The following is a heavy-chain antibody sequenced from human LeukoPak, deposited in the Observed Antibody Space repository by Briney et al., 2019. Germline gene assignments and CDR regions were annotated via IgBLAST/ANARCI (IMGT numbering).Heavy chain of an antibody. Sequence: ASVKVSCKASGYTFTTYAINWVRQAPGQGLEWMGWINTNTGNPTYAQGFTGRFVFSLDTSVSTAYLQLSSLKAEDTVVYYCARDQGEQQRDSGGNWFDPWGQGTLVTVSS. CDR3: ARDQGEQQRDSGGNWFDP. CDR1: GYTFTTYA. D-gene: IGHD6-13*01. J-gene: IGHJ5*02. CDR2: INTNTGNP. V-gene: IGHV7-4-1*02.